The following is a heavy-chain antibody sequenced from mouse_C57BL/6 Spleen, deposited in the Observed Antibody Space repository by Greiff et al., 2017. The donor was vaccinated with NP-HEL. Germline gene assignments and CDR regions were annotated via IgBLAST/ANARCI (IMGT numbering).Heavy chain of an antibody. V-gene: IGHV1-64*01. CDR3: ALPYDYAWFAY. J-gene: IGHJ3*01. CDR1: GYTFTSYW. CDR2: IHPNSGST. D-gene: IGHD2-4*01. Sequence: QVQLQQPGAELVKPGASVKLSCKASGYTFTSYWMHWVKQRPGQGLEWIGMIHPNSGSTNYNEKFKSKATLTVDKSSSTAYMQLSSLTSEDSAVYYCALPYDYAWFAYWGQGTLVTVSA.